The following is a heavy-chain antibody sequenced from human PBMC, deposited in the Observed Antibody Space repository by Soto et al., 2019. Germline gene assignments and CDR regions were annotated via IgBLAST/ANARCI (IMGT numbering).Heavy chain of an antibody. V-gene: IGHV3-23*01. D-gene: IGHD3-10*01. J-gene: IGHJ4*02. CDR2: ISGGSSVT. Sequence: GRPLRLPCTAPGCTFRDYAVSWVLQATGKGLEWVSTISGGSSVTYYGDSVKGRFTISRDNANKTLFMQLNRLSAEDTATYYCAKVLSKNYYYPFDFWGQGTQVTVSS. CDR1: GCTFRDYA. CDR3: AKVLSKNYYYPFDF.